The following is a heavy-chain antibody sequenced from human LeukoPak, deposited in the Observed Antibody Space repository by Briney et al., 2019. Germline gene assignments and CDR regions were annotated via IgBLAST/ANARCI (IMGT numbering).Heavy chain of an antibody. CDR3: ASSPGGVRWFGELLRTYAFDI. CDR2: ISYDGSNK. CDR1: GFTFSSYA. D-gene: IGHD3-10*01. J-gene: IGHJ3*02. V-gene: IGHV3-30*04. Sequence: GRSLRLSCAASGFTFSSYAMHWVRQAPGKGLEWVAVISYDGSNKYYADSVKGRFTISRDNAKNSLYLQMNSLRAEDTAVYYCASSPGGVRWFGELLRTYAFDIWGQGTMVTVSS.